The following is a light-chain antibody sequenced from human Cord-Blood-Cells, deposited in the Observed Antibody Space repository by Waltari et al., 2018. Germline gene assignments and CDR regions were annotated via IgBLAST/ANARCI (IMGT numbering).Light chain of an antibody. Sequence: DIQMTQSPSSLSASVGDSVTITCRASQSISSYLNWYQQKPGKAPKLLIYAASSLQSGVPSRFSGSGSGTDFTLTISSQQPEDFATYYCQQSYSTPYTFGQGTKLEIK. CDR1: QSISSY. CDR3: QQSYSTPYT. V-gene: IGKV1-39*01. CDR2: AAS. J-gene: IGKJ2*01.